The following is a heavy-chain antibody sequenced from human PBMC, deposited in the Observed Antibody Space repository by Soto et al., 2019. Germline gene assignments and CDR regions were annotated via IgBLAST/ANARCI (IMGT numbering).Heavy chain of an antibody. CDR1: GFTFDDYA. D-gene: IGHD4-4*01. CDR2: ISWNSGSI. V-gene: IGHV3-9*01. CDR3: AKDRSTTVTSNWFDP. J-gene: IGHJ5*02. Sequence: PGGSLRLSCAASGFTFDDYAMHWVRQAPGKGLEWVSGISWNSGSIGYADSVKGRFTISRDNAKNSLYLQMNSLRAEDTALYYCAKDRSTTVTSNWFDPWGQGTLVTVSS.